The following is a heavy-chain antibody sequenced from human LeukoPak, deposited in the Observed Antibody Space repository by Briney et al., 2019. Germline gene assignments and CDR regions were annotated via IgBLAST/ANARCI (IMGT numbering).Heavy chain of an antibody. CDR1: GGSFSGYY. V-gene: IGHV4-34*01. Sequence: SETLSLTCAVYGGSFSGYYWSWIRQPPGKGLEWIGEINHSGSTNYNPSLKSRVTISVDTSKNQFSLKLSSVTAADTAVYYCARSGYSYVVLDYWGQGTLVTVSS. J-gene: IGHJ4*02. D-gene: IGHD5-18*01. CDR3: ARSGYSYVVLDY. CDR2: INHSGST.